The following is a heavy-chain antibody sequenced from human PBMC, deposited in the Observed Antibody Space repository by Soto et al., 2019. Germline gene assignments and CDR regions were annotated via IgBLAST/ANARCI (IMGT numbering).Heavy chain of an antibody. Sequence: PVESLKISCKGSGYSFTSYWISWVRQMPGRGLEWMGRIDPSDSYTNYSPSFQGHVTISADKSISTAYLQWSSLKASDTAMYYCARHPIAVAGTRYYGMDVWGQGTTVTAP. D-gene: IGHD6-19*01. CDR3: ARHPIAVAGTRYYGMDV. J-gene: IGHJ6*02. CDR1: GYSFTSYW. V-gene: IGHV5-10-1*01. CDR2: IDPSDSYT.